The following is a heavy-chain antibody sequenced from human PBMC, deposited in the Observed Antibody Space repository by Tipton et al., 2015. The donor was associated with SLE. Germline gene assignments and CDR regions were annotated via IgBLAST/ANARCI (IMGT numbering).Heavy chain of an antibody. Sequence: SLRLSCVVSGFTFSSYAMHWVRQAPGKGLEWVAVISYDGSNKYYADSVKGRFTISRDNSKNTLYLQMNSLRAEDTAVYYCARVLGSYYAFDYWGQGTLVTVSS. D-gene: IGHD1-26*01. CDR3: ARVLGSYYAFDY. CDR2: ISYDGSNK. J-gene: IGHJ4*02. V-gene: IGHV3-30*04. CDR1: GFTFSSYA.